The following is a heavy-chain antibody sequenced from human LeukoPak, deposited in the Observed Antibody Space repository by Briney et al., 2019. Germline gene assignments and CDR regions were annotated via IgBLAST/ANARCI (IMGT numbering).Heavy chain of an antibody. J-gene: IGHJ6*03. Sequence: PGGSLRLSCAASGFTFSSYSMNWVRQAPGKGLEWVSSISSSSSYIYYADSVKGRFTISRDNAKNSLHLQMNSLRAEDTAVYYCARWLMTGTYYYYYYMDVWGKGTTVTVSS. CDR3: ARWLMTGTYYYYYYMDV. CDR2: ISSSSSYI. V-gene: IGHV3-21*01. D-gene: IGHD3-9*01. CDR1: GFTFSSYS.